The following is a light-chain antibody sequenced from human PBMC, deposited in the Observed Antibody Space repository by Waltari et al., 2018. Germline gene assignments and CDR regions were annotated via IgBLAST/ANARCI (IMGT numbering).Light chain of an antibody. V-gene: IGLV2-11*01. CDR1: SSDVGGYNY. CDR2: DVS. CDR3: CSYAGSYTWV. J-gene: IGLJ3*02. Sequence: QSALTQPRSVYGSPGQSVTISCTGTSSDVGGYNYVSWYQQDPGKAPKLMIYDVSKRPSGVPVRFSGSKSGNTASLTISGLQAEDEADYYCCSYAGSYTWVFGGGTKLTVL.